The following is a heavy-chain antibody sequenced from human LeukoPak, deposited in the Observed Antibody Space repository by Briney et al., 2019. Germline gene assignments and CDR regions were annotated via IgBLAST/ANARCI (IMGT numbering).Heavy chain of an antibody. V-gene: IGHV3-48*03. CDR1: GFTFSSYE. Sequence: GGSLRLSCAASGFTFSSYEMNWVRQAPGKGLEWVSYISSSGSTIYYADSVKGRFTISRDNAKNSLYLQMNSLRAEDTAVYYCARCGANIYDSSGSFDYWGQGTLVTVSS. CDR3: ARCGANIYDSSGSFDY. D-gene: IGHD3-22*01. J-gene: IGHJ4*02. CDR2: ISSSGSTI.